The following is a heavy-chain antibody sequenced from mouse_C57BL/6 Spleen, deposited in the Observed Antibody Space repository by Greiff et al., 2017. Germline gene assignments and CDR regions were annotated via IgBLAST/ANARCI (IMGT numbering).Heavy chain of an antibody. CDR1: GYTFTDYY. D-gene: IGHD2-4*01. V-gene: IGHV1-76*01. J-gene: IGHJ2*01. CDR3: ARYYYDDAYYFDY. CDR2: IYPGSGNT. Sequence: VQLQQSGAELVRPGASVKLSCKASGYTFTDYYINWVKQRPGQGLEWIARIYPGSGNTYYNEKFKGKATLTAEKSSSTAYMQLSSLTSEDSAVYFCARYYYDDAYYFDYWGQGTTLTVSS.